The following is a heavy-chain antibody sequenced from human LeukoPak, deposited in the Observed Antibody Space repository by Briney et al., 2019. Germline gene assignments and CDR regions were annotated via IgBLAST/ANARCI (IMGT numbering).Heavy chain of an antibody. D-gene: IGHD2-15*01. V-gene: IGHV3-23*01. Sequence: GGSLRLSCAASGFTFSSYAMSWVRQAPGKGLEWVSAISGSGGSTYYADSVKGRFTISRDNSKNTLYLQMNSLRAEDTAVYYCAKDLDRLGYCSGGSCCSDAFDIWGQGTMVTVSS. CDR3: AKDLDRLGYCSGGSCCSDAFDI. CDR1: GFTFSSYA. J-gene: IGHJ3*02. CDR2: ISGSGGST.